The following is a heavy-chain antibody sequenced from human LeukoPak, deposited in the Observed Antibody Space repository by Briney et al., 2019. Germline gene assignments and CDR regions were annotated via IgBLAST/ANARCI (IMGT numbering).Heavy chain of an antibody. V-gene: IGHV4-31*03. J-gene: IGHJ5*02. CDR1: GGSISSGGYY. D-gene: IGHD3-3*01. CDR3: AREEYDFWSGYHNWFDP. CDR2: IYYSGST. Sequence: NPSETLSLTCTVSGGSISSGGYYWSWIRQHPGKGLEWIGYIYYSGSTYYNPSLKSRVTISVDTSKNQFSLKLSSVTAADTAVYYCAREEYDFWSGYHNWFDPWGQGTLVTVSS.